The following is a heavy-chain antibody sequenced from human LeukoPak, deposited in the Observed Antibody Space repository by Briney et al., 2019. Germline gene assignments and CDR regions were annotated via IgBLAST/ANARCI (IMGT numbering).Heavy chain of an antibody. CDR3: ARDRGSYYYGSGSYSPFDY. CDR2: IYTSGST. Sequence: SETLSLTCTVSGGSISSYYWSWIRQPAGKGMEWIGRIYTSGSTNYNPSLKSRVTMSVDTSKNQFSLKLSSVTAADTAVYYCARDRGSYYYGSGSYSPFDYWGQGTLVTVSS. D-gene: IGHD3-10*01. V-gene: IGHV4-4*07. J-gene: IGHJ4*02. CDR1: GGSISSYY.